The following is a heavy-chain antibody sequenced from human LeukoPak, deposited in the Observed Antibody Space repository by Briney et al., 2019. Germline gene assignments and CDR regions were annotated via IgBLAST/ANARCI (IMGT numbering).Heavy chain of an antibody. V-gene: IGHV3-21*04. CDR3: ARGSSSSEGYYYMDV. CDR1: GFTFSSYS. Sequence: GGSLRLSCAASGFTFSSYSMNWVRQAPGKGLEWVSSISSSSSYIYYADSVKGRFTISRDNAKNSLYLQMNSLRAEDTALYHCARGSSSSEGYYYMDVWGKGTTVTVSS. CDR2: ISSSSSYI. J-gene: IGHJ6*03. D-gene: IGHD6-6*01.